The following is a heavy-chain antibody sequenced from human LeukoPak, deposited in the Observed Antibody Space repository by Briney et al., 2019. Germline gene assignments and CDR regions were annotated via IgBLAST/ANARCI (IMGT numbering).Heavy chain of an antibody. CDR1: GFTVSSYW. Sequence: GRSLRLSCAASGFTVSSYWMHWVRQAPGKGLVWVSRINTDGSSTTYADSVKGRFTISRDNAKNTLYLQMNSLRAEDTAVYYCARGASASPSQFDYWGQGTLVTVSS. D-gene: IGHD3-3*01. CDR2: INTDGSST. V-gene: IGHV3-74*01. J-gene: IGHJ4*02. CDR3: ARGASASPSQFDY.